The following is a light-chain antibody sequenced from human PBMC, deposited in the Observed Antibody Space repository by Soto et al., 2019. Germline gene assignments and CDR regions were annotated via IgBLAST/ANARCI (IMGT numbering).Light chain of an antibody. CDR3: QHFHTKPIT. Sequence: DVQMTQSPSTVSASLGDRVTITCRASQIVEDSLAWYQQRPGKAPKLLIYDASILQSGVPSRFSGSGFGTEFTLTINGLQPDDFAVYFCQHFHTKPITFGQGTRLDIK. J-gene: IGKJ5*01. CDR2: DAS. CDR1: QIVEDS. V-gene: IGKV1-5*01.